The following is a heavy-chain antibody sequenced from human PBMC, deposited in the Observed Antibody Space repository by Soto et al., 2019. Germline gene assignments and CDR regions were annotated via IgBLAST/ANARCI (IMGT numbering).Heavy chain of an antibody. D-gene: IGHD5-18*01. V-gene: IGHV3-33*01. CDR1: GFTFSSYG. CDR3: ARDPSSYGYLMAYDY. CDR2: IWYDGSNK. Sequence: GGSLRLSCAASGFTFSSYGMHWVRQAPGKGLEWVAVIWYDGSNKYYADSVKGRFTISRDNSKNTLYLQMNSLRAEDTAVYYCARDPSSYGYLMAYDYWGQGTLVTVSS. J-gene: IGHJ4*02.